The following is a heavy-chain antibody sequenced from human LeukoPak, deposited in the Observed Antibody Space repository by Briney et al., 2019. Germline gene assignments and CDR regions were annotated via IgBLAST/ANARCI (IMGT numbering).Heavy chain of an antibody. Sequence: PSETLSLTCAVSGGSISSSNWWSWVRHPPGKGLEWIGGIYHSGSTNYNPPLKSRVTISVDKTQNQFSLKLSSVTAADTAVYYCARFPRIAAAGLDYWGQGTLVTVSS. CDR3: ARFPRIAAAGLDY. V-gene: IGHV4-4*02. CDR2: IYHSGST. J-gene: IGHJ4*02. D-gene: IGHD6-13*01. CDR1: GGSISSSNW.